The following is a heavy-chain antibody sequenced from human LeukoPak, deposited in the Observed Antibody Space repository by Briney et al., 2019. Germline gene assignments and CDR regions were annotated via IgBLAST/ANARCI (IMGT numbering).Heavy chain of an antibody. CDR2: ISGGGSHR. D-gene: IGHD3-22*01. CDR1: GFTFSGYY. V-gene: IGHV3-11*06. J-gene: IGHJ4*02. Sequence: GGSLRLSCTASGFTFSGYYMSWIRQAPGKGLEWVSDISGGGSHRKFADSVKGRLTISRENAKNSLYLQMNSLRVEDTAIYYCARVFYYDSSCYYDNWGQGTLVTVSS. CDR3: ARVFYYDSSCYYDN.